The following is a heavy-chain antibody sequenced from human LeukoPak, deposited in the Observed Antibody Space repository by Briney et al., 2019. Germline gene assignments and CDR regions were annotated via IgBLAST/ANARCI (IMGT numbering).Heavy chain of an antibody. CDR2: ISAYNGNT. V-gene: IGHV1-18*04. D-gene: IGHD3-22*01. CDR1: GYTFTGYY. CDR3: ARVYYDSSGYYYYAFDI. J-gene: IGHJ3*02. Sequence: RASVKVSCKASGYTFTGYYMHWVRQAPGQGLEWMGWISAYNGNTNYAQKLQGRVTMTTDTSTGTAYVELRSLRSDDTAVYYCARVYYDSSGYYYYAFDIWGQGTMVTVSS.